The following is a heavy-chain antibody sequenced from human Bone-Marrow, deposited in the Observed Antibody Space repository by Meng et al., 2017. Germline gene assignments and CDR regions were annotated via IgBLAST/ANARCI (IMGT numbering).Heavy chain of an antibody. CDR2: IYSGGST. Sequence: GESLKISCAASGFTVSSNYMSWVRQAPGKGLEWVSVIYSGGSTYYADSVKGRFTISRDNSKNTLYLQMNSLRAEDTAVYYCARDRVLLWFGELSYRDYYYYYGMDVWGQGTTVTVSS. CDR1: GFTVSSNY. J-gene: IGHJ6*02. V-gene: IGHV3-66*02. CDR3: ARDRVLLWFGELSYRDYYYYYGMDV. D-gene: IGHD3-10*01.